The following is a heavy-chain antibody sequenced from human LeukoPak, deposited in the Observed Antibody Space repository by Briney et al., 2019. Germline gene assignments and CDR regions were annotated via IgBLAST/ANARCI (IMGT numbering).Heavy chain of an antibody. CDR2: IYTSGST. CDR1: GGSISSGSYY. J-gene: IGHJ5*02. D-gene: IGHD5-24*01. CDR3: AKEVATIMGNWFDP. Sequence: SETLSLTCTVSGGSISSGSYYWSWIRQPAGKGLEWIGRIYTSGSTNYNPSLKSRVTISVDTSKNQFSLKLSSVTAADTAVYYCAKEVATIMGNWFDPWGQGTLVTVSS. V-gene: IGHV4-61*02.